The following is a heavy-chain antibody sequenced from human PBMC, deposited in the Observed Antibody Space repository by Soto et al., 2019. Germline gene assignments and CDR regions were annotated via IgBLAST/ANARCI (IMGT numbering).Heavy chain of an antibody. J-gene: IGHJ5*02. Sequence: SDTLSLTCTVSGGSISSYYWSWIRQPPGKGLEWIGYIYYSGSTNYNPSLKSRVTISVDTSKNQFSLKLSSVTAADTAVYYCARGTYYYDSSGWVKLNWFDPWGQGTLVTVSS. CDR3: ARGTYYYDSSGWVKLNWFDP. D-gene: IGHD3-22*01. CDR2: IYYSGST. V-gene: IGHV4-59*07. CDR1: GGSISSYY.